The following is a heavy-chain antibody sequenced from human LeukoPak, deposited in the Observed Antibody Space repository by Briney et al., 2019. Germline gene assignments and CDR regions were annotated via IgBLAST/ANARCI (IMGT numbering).Heavy chain of an antibody. CDR1: GFTFSSYG. J-gene: IGHJ6*02. CDR2: IRYDGGNK. Sequence: PGGSLRLSCAASGFTFSSYGMHWVRQAPGKGLEWVAFIRYDGGNKYYADSVKGRFTISRDNSKNTLYLQMNSLRAEDTAVYYCAKIRFGEYYYYYGMDVWGQGTTVTVSS. V-gene: IGHV3-30*02. CDR3: AKIRFGEYYYYYGMDV. D-gene: IGHD3-10*01.